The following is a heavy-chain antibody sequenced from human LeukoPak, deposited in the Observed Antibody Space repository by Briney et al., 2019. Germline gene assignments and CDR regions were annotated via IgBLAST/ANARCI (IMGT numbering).Heavy chain of an antibody. CDR2: ISSSSTII. CDR1: GFTFRSYE. J-gene: IGHJ3*02. Sequence: GGSLRLSCAASGFTFRSYELYWVRQAPGKGLEWISYISSSSTIIKYADSVRGRFTISRDDARESLYLQMSSLRADDTAIYYCGASRQYVGAFDIWGQGTLVTVSS. V-gene: IGHV3-48*03. CDR3: GASRQYVGAFDI. D-gene: IGHD3-16*01.